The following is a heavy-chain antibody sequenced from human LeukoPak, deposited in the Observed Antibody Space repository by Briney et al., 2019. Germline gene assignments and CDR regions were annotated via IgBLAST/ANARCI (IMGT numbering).Heavy chain of an antibody. CDR2: IYSGGST. Sequence: GGSLRLSCAASGFTVSSNYMSWVRQAPGKGLEWVSVIYSGGSTYYADSVKGRFTVSRGNSKATLYLQMNSLRAEDTAVYYCATGKMTARYFFDYWGQGTQVTVSS. V-gene: IGHV3-53*01. J-gene: IGHJ4*02. CDR1: GFTVSSNY. D-gene: IGHD2-21*02. CDR3: ATGKMTARYFFDY.